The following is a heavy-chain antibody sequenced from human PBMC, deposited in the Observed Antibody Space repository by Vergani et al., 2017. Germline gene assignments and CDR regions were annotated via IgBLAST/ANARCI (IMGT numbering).Heavy chain of an antibody. CDR3: ARGLAAAGTRGLCYFDY. J-gene: IGHJ4*02. V-gene: IGHV3-11*06. Sequence: QVQLVESGGGLVKPGGSLRLSCAASGFTFSDYYMSWIRQAPGEGLEWVSYISSSSSYTNYADSVKGRFTISRDNAKNSLYLQMNSLRAEDTAVYYCARGLAAAGTRGLCYFDYWGQGTLVTVSS. CDR2: ISSSSSYT. CDR1: GFTFSDYY. D-gene: IGHD6-13*01.